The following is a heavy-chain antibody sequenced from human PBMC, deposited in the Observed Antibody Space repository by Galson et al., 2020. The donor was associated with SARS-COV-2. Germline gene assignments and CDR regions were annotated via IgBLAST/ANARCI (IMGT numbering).Heavy chain of an antibody. CDR2: IFYSGST. Sequence: ASETLSLTCTVSGGSISSSSYYWGWIRQSPGKGLEWIGSIFYSGSTDYNPSLKSRVTIFVDTSKNQFSMELSSVTAADTAVYYCARREFGDGSGWREGDDAFDIWGQGTLVNVSS. D-gene: IGHD6-19*01. J-gene: IGHJ3*02. V-gene: IGHV4-39*01. CDR1: GGSISSSSYY. CDR3: ARREFGDGSGWREGDDAFDI.